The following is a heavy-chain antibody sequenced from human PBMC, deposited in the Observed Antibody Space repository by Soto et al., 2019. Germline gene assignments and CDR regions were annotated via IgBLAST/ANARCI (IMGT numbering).Heavy chain of an antibody. CDR1: GGSISSYY. V-gene: IGHV4-59*08. CDR3: ARISGDDFWSGYYTAPGDKKRSNWFDP. Sequence: SETLSLTCTVSGGSISSYYWSWIRQPPGKGLEWIGYIYYSGSTNYNPSLKSRVTISVDTSKNQFSLKLSSVTAADTAVDYCARISGDDFWSGYYTAPGDKKRSNWFDPWGQGTLVTVSS. D-gene: IGHD3-3*01. CDR2: IYYSGST. J-gene: IGHJ5*02.